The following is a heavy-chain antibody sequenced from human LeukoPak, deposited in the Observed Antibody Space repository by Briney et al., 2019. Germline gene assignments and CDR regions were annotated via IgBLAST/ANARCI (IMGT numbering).Heavy chain of an antibody. J-gene: IGHJ3*02. CDR2: IIPVFGTA. V-gene: IGHV1-69*13. CDR3: ARRKVQTYSSSWYGDAFDI. D-gene: IGHD6-13*01. CDR1: GGTFSSYA. Sequence: GASVKVSCKASGGTFSSYAISWVRQAPGQGLEWMGGIIPVFGTANYAQKFQGRVTITADESTSTAYMELSSLRSEDTAVYYCARRKVQTYSSSWYGDAFDIWGQGTMVTVSS.